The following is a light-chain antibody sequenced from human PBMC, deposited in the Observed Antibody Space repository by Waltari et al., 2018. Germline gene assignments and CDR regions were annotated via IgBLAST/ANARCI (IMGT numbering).Light chain of an antibody. J-gene: IGLJ3*02. CDR3: SSHVV. CDR1: GSDVGDYNY. Sequence: QSALTQPPSASGSPGQTVTISCTATGSDVGDYNYVSWYQQHPGKAPKLMIYEVTKLPSGVPDRFSGSKSGNTASLTVSGLQAEDEADYYCSSHVVFGGGTKLTVL. CDR2: EVT. V-gene: IGLV2-8*01.